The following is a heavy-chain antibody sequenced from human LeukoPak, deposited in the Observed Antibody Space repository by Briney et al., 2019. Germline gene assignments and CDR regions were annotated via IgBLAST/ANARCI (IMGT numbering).Heavy chain of an antibody. CDR3: AGGPTVTTSSLDY. Sequence: SETLSLTCTVSGGSISSYYWSWIRQLPAKGLERNGDIYHSGSTNYNPSLKSRVTISLDTSKTQFSLKLSSVTAADTAVYYRAGGPTVTTSSLDYWGQGTLVTVSS. J-gene: IGHJ4*02. CDR1: GGSISSYY. CDR2: IYHSGST. V-gene: IGHV4-59*01. D-gene: IGHD4-11*01.